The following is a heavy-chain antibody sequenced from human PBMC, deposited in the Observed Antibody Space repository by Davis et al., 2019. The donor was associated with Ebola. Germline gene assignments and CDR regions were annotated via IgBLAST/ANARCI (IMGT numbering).Heavy chain of an antibody. CDR3: AKVDRLTDAFDI. CDR1: GFTFNFYA. J-gene: IGHJ3*02. V-gene: IGHV3-23*01. D-gene: IGHD3-9*01. Sequence: GESLKISCAASGFTFNFYAMSWVRQAPGKGLEWVSALDASGGTTYYADSVKGRFTISSDNSKNTLYLQLKSLRDDDTAVYFCAKVDRLTDAFDIWGQGTIVSVSS. CDR2: LDASGGTT.